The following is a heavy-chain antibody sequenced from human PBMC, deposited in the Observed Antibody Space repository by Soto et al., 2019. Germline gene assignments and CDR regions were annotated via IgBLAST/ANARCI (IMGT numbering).Heavy chain of an antibody. CDR3: ARGDATKIIVTTYYGMDV. CDR1: GGTLSNYG. D-gene: IGHD4-17*01. CDR2: IIPVFGTA. V-gene: IGHV1-69*12. J-gene: IGHJ6*02. Sequence: QVQLVQSGAEVKKPGSSVKVSCKASGGTLSNYGVSWVRQAPGQGLEWLGGIIPVFGTANYAHKFQGRLTITADESTSTGYMDVSSLRSEDTAVYYCARGDATKIIVTTYYGMDVWGQGTTVTVSS.